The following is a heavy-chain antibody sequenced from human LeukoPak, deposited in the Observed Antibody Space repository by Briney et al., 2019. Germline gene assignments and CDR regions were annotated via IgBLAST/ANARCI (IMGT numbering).Heavy chain of an antibody. J-gene: IGHJ4*02. CDR2: IYGGGNT. V-gene: IGHV3-66*01. D-gene: IGHD1-1*01. Sequence: GGSLRLSCAASGFNFSSYGMSWVRQAPGRGLEWVSIIYGGGNTYYADSVKGRFTISRDKSKNTLYLQMNNLRAEDTAVYYCARDPTGSIDYWGQGTLVTVSS. CDR3: ARDPTGSIDY. CDR1: GFNFSSYG.